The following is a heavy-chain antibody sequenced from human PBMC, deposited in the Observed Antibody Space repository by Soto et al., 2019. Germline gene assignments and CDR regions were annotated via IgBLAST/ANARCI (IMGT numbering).Heavy chain of an antibody. CDR1: GYTFTSYA. CDR2: INAGNGNT. V-gene: IGHV1-3*05. CDR3: ARGPLTAVDWFDP. J-gene: IGHJ5*02. Sequence: QVQLVQSGAEEKKHGASVKVSCKASGYTFTSYAMHWVRQAPGQMLEWMGWINAGNGNTKYSQKFQGRVTITRDTSASKAYMELSSLRSEDTAVYYCARGPLTAVDWFDPWGQGTLVTVSS. D-gene: IGHD6-19*01.